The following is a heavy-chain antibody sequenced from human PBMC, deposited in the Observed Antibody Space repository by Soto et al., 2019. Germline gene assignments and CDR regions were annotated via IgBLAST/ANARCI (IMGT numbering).Heavy chain of an antibody. CDR2: ISYDGSNK. CDR1: GFTFSSYG. CDR3: AKTPLSRENTAMVRDYYGMDV. Sequence: GGSLRLSCAASGFTFSSYGMHWVRQAPGKGLEWVAVISYDGSNKYYADSVKGRFTISRDNSKNTLYLQMNSLRAEDTAVYYCAKTPLSRENTAMVRDYYGMDVWGQGTTVTVSS. V-gene: IGHV3-30*18. J-gene: IGHJ6*02. D-gene: IGHD5-18*01.